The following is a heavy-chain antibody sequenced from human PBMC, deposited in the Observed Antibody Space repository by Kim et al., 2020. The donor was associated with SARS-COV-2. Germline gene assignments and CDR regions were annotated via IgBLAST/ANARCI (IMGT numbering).Heavy chain of an antibody. CDR1: GGSISSSSYY. D-gene: IGHD3-10*01. J-gene: IGHJ3*02. CDR3: AKGAMVRDAFDI. V-gene: IGHV4-39*07. Sequence: SETLSLTCTVSGGSISSSSYYWGWIRQPPGKGLEWIGSIYYSGSTYYNPSLKSRVTISVDTSKNQFSLKLSCVTAADTAVYYCAKGAMVRDAFDIWGQGTMGTVSS. CDR2: IYYSGST.